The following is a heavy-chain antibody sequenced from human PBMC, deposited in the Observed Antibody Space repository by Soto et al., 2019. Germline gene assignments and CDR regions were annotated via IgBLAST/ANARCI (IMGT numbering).Heavy chain of an antibody. V-gene: IGHV1-69*13. Sequence: GXAVKVACKASGDPFTSYAISWVRQAPGQGLEWMGGIIPIFGTANYAQKFQCRVTITADESTSTAYMELSSLRSEDTAVYYCARGQWLAWFDPWAQGTLVTVSS. J-gene: IGHJ5*02. CDR3: ARGQWLAWFDP. CDR2: IIPIFGTA. D-gene: IGHD6-19*01. CDR1: GDPFTSYA.